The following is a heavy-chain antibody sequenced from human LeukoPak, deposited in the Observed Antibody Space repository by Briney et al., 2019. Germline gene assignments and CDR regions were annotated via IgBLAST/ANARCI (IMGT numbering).Heavy chain of an antibody. CDR2: IRDDGSNK. V-gene: IGHV3-30*02. CDR3: ARGGLGIGDFDI. D-gene: IGHD7-27*01. J-gene: IGHJ3*02. CDR1: GFTFSSYG. Sequence: PGGSLRLSCAAAGFTFSSYGMHWVRQAPGKGLEWVAFIRDDGSNKYYADSVKDRFTISGDNSKNTLYLQMNSLRAEDTAVYYCARGGLGIGDFDIWGQGTMVTVSS.